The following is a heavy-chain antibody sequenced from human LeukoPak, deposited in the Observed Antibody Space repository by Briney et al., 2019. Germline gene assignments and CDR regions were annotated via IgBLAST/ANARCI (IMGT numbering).Heavy chain of an antibody. CDR1: GGSISSSSYY. CDR3: ASRPITMIVVVNGDD. D-gene: IGHD3-22*01. Sequence: PSETLSLTCTVSGGSISSSSYYWGWIRQPPGKGLEWIGSIYYSGSTYYNPSLKSRVTISVDTSKNQFSLKLSSVTAADTAVYYCASRPITMIVVVNGDDWGQGTLVTVSS. J-gene: IGHJ4*02. V-gene: IGHV4-39*01. CDR2: IYYSGST.